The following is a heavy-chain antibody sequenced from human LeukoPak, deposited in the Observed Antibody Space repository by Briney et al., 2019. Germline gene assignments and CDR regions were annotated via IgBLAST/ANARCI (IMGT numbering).Heavy chain of an antibody. CDR2: INPVDSET. J-gene: IGHJ4*02. V-gene: IGHV5-51*01. CDR1: GYRFTDHW. CDR3: ARQGSSTTSWQTIDY. Sequence: RGESLKISCKGSGYRFTDHWIAWVRQMPGKGLECMRIINPVDSETRYSPSFQGQVTISVDKSITTASLQWSSLRASDTAMYYCARQGSSTTSWQTIDYWGQGTLVSVSS. D-gene: IGHD2-2*01.